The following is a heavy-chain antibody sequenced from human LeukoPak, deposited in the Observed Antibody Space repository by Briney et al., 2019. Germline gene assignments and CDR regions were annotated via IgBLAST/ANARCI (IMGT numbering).Heavy chain of an antibody. CDR1: GYTSTSYC. J-gene: IGHJ4*02. Sequence: ASVKVSCKASGYTSTSYCMHWVRQAPGQGLEWMGIINPSGGSTSYAQKFQGRVTMTRDTSTSTVYMELSSLRSEDTAVYYCARAQYYYDSSGYYGYFDYWGQGTLVTVSS. D-gene: IGHD3-22*01. V-gene: IGHV1-46*01. CDR2: INPSGGST. CDR3: ARAQYYYDSSGYYGYFDY.